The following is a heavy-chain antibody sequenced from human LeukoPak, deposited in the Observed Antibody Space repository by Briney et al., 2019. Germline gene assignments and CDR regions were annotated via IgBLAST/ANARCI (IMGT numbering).Heavy chain of an antibody. CDR1: GFTFSTYA. CDR2: IGGSGDST. CDR3: AKASWYPTPGSRGLDY. V-gene: IGHV3-23*01. D-gene: IGHD6-13*01. J-gene: IGHJ4*02. Sequence: GGSLRLSCAASGFTFSTYAMTWVRQAPGKGLEWVSAIGGSGDSTYYADSVKGRFTISRDNSKNTLYLQMNSLRAEDTAVYYCAKASWYPTPGSRGLDYWGQGTLVTVSS.